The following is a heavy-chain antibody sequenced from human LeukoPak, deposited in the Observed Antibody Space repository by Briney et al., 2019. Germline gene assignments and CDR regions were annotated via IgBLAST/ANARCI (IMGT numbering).Heavy chain of an antibody. Sequence: GASVTVSCTVSGYTLTELSIHWVRQAPGKGLEWMGGFDPEDGETIYAQKFQGRVTMTEDTSTDTAYMELSSLRSEDTAVYYCATAKYTYYDFWSGYHAFGYWGQGTLVTVSS. V-gene: IGHV1-24*01. CDR3: ATAKYTYYDFWSGYHAFGY. CDR1: GYTLTELS. D-gene: IGHD3-3*01. J-gene: IGHJ4*02. CDR2: FDPEDGET.